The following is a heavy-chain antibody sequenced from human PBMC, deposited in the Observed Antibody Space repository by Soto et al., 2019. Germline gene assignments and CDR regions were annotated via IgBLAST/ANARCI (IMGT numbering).Heavy chain of an antibody. V-gene: IGHV3-23*01. D-gene: IGHD1-1*01. J-gene: IGHJ3*02. Sequence: QTGGSLRLSCAVSGFICSSYDMSWVRQSPGKGLDWVSTILVGGSTHYEDSVKGRFTISRDTSKNTVYLQMNSLTAGDTAMYYCAKATATSGGAFEIYGLGTLVTVSS. CDR1: GFICSSYD. CDR3: AKATATSGGAFEI. CDR2: ILVGGST.